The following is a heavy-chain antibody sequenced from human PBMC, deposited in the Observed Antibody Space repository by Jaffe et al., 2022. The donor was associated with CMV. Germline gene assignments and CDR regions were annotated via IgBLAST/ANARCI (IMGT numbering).Heavy chain of an antibody. J-gene: IGHJ4*02. V-gene: IGHV3-49*04. CDR1: GFTFGDYA. CDR2: IRSKAYGGTT. Sequence: EVQLVESGGGLVQPGRSLRLSCTASGFTFGDYAMSWVRQAPGKGLEWVGFIRSKAYGGTTEYAASVKGRFTISRDDSKSIAYLQMNSLKTEDTAVYYCTREGPYYTYYYDSSGYYCDFDYWGQGTLVTVSS. CDR3: TREGPYYTYYYDSSGYYCDFDY. D-gene: IGHD3-22*01.